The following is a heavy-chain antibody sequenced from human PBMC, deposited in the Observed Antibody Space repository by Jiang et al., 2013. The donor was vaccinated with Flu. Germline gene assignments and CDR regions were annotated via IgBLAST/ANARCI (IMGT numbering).Heavy chain of an antibody. CDR2: IYYSGST. J-gene: IGHJ2*01. Sequence: GSGLVKPSETLSLTCTVSGGSISSYYWSWIRQPPGKGLEWIGYIYYSGSTNYNPSLKSRVTISVDTSKNQFSLKLSSVTAADTAVYYCARRDGAGWYFDLWGRGTLVTV. CDR3: ARRDGAGWYFDL. D-gene: IGHD4-17*01. CDR1: GGSISSYY. V-gene: IGHV4-59*01.